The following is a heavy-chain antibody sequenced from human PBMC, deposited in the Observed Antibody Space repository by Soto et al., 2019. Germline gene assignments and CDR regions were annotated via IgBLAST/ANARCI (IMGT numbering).Heavy chain of an antibody. CDR2: ISYDGSNK. V-gene: IGHV3-30*18. Sequence: QVQLVESGGGVVQPGRSLRLSCAAFGFTFSSYGMHWVRQAPGKGLEWVAVISYDGSNKYYADSVKGRFTISRDNSKNTLYLQMNSLRAEDTAVYYCAQDSREQEQLDPHYYYYYGMDVWGQGTTVTVSS. D-gene: IGHD6-13*01. CDR1: GFTFSSYG. J-gene: IGHJ6*02. CDR3: AQDSREQEQLDPHYYYYYGMDV.